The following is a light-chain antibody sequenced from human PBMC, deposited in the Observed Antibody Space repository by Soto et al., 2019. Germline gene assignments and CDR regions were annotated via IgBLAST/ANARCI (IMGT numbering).Light chain of an antibody. CDR2: GAS. CDR1: QTVSGSY. J-gene: IGKJ1*01. V-gene: IGKV3-20*01. CDR3: QHYNSYSEA. Sequence: NVLTQSPGTLSLSPVERATLSCRASQTVSGSYVAWYQQKPGQTPRLLIYGASSRATGIPDRFSGSGSGTEFTLTISSLQPDDFATYYCQHYNSYSEAFGQGTKVDIK.